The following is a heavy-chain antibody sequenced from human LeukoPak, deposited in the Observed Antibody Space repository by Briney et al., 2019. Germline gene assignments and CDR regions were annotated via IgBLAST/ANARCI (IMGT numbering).Heavy chain of an antibody. J-gene: IGHJ5*02. CDR2: IYHSGST. D-gene: IGHD6-13*01. CDR3: ARLVVIAAVAYKFDP. CDR1: GGSISSSNW. Sequence: PSETLSLTCAVSGGSISSSNWWCCVRQPPGKGLEWIGEIYHSGSTNYTPSLKSRVTISVDKSKNKFSLKMSSVTAADTAVYYCARLVVIAAVAYKFDPWGQGTLVTVSS. V-gene: IGHV4-4*02.